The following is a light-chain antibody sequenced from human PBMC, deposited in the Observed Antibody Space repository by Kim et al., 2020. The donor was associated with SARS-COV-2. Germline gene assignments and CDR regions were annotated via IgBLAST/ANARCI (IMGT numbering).Light chain of an antibody. Sequence: DIQMTQTPSSLSASVGDRVTITCRASQNITRYLSWYQQKPGKAPKLLIHGASRLQSGVPARFSGSGSGTDFTLTISSLQSEDFATYSCQQSYNTLWTFGQGTKLEI. CDR3: QQSYNTLWT. CDR2: GAS. V-gene: IGKV1-39*01. CDR1: QNITRY. J-gene: IGKJ1*01.